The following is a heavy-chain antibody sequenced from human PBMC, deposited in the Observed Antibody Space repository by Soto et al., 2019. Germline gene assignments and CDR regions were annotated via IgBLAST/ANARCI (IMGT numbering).Heavy chain of an antibody. V-gene: IGHV3-48*01. CDR2: ISSSSSTI. J-gene: IGHJ4*02. D-gene: IGHD1-1*01. CDR3: ARGLETGTTYY. CDR1: GFTFSSHS. Sequence: PRLSCAASGFTFSSHSMNWVRQAPGKGLEWVSYISSSSSTIYYADSVKGRFTISRDNAKNSLYLQMNSLRAEDTAVYYCARGLETGTTYYSGQGTLVTVSS.